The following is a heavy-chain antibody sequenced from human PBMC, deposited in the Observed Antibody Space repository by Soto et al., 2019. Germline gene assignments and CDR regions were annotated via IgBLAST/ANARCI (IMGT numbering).Heavy chain of an antibody. CDR2: ISTSGGST. CDR1: GFTFSSYA. CDR3: AKVSPMITFGGAIGNY. Sequence: QPVGSLRLSCAASGFTFSSYAMSWVRQAPGKGLEWVSAISTSGGSTYYAHSVKGRFTISRDNSKNTLSLQMNSLRAEDTAVYYCAKVSPMITFGGAIGNYWGQGTLVTVSS. J-gene: IGHJ4*02. D-gene: IGHD3-16*01. V-gene: IGHV3-23*01.